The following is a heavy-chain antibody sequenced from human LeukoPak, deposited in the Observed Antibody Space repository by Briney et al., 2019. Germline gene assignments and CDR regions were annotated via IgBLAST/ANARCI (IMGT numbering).Heavy chain of an antibody. CDR1: GGTFSSYA. D-gene: IGHD1-26*01. J-gene: IGHJ3*02. CDR3: ARGRIVGATPDAFDI. V-gene: IGHV1-69*13. CDR2: IIPIFGTA. Sequence: ASVKVSCKASGGTFSSYAISWVRQAPGQGLEWMGGIIPIFGTANYAQKFQGRVTITADESTSTAYMELSSLRSEDTAVYYCARGRIVGATPDAFDIWGQGTMVTVSS.